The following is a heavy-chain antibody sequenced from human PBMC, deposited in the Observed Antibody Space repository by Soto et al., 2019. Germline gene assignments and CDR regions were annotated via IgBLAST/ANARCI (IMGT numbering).Heavy chain of an antibody. CDR2: LGTIGA. V-gene: IGHV3-23*01. Sequence: EVQLLESGGGLVQPGGSLRLSCVGSGFTFSAHAITWVRQAPGKGLEWVSTLGTIGAFYADSVKGRFTISRDNTKNTVNLQMNSLRGEYTAIYYCARDLTTHDYWGQGTVVTVYS. CDR3: ARDLTTHDY. CDR1: GFTFSAHA. J-gene: IGHJ4*02.